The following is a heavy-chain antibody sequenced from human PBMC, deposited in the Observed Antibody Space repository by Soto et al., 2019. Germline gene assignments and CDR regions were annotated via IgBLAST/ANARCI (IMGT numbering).Heavy chain of an antibody. CDR2: IYYSGST. CDR3: ARDLDYGDYAPGY. Sequence: SETLSLTCTVSGGSISSYYWSRIRQPPGKGLEWIGYIYYSGSTNYNPSLKSRVTISVDTSKDQFSLKLSSVTAADTAVYYCARDLDYGDYAPGYWGQGTLVTVSS. V-gene: IGHV4-59*01. D-gene: IGHD4-17*01. J-gene: IGHJ4*02. CDR1: GGSISSYY.